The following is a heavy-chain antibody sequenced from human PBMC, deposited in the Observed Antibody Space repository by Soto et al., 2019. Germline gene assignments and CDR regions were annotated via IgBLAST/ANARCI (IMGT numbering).Heavy chain of an antibody. Sequence: EVQLVESGGGLVKPGGSLRLSCAASGFTFSNAWMSWIRQAPGKGLEWVGRIKSKTDGGTTDYAAPVKGRFTISRDDSKNTLYLQMNSLKTEDTAVYYCTTGRIQLWLRNPKQLDYWGQGTLVTVSS. CDR2: IKSKTDGGTT. CDR3: TTGRIQLWLRNPKQLDY. V-gene: IGHV3-15*01. J-gene: IGHJ4*02. D-gene: IGHD5-18*01. CDR1: GFTFSNAW.